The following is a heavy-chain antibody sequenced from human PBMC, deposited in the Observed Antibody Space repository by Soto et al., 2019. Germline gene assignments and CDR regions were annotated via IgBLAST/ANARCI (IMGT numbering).Heavy chain of an antibody. CDR1: GYTFTSYY. J-gene: IGHJ3*02. Sequence: QVPLVQSGAEAKTPGASVKDSCKASGYTFTSYYIHWVRQTPGQGLEWMGIINPSGGSTTYAQKFHGRVTMTRDTSTSTVYMQLSSLRSVDTAVYYCTRAPSYGAFDIWGQGTMVTVSS. D-gene: IGHD4-17*01. V-gene: IGHV1-46*03. CDR2: INPSGGST. CDR3: TRAPSYGAFDI.